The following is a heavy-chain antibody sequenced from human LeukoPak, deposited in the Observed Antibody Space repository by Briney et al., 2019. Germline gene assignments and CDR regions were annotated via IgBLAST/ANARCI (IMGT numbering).Heavy chain of an antibody. V-gene: IGHV3-30*04. CDR3: ARVAVAEFYYFDY. J-gene: IGHJ4*02. D-gene: IGHD6-19*01. CDR1: GFTFSSYA. Sequence: GGSLRLSCAASGFTFSSYAMHWVRQAPGKGLEWVAVISYDGSNKYCADSVKGRFTISRDNSKNTLYLRMNSLRAEDTAVYYCARVAVAEFYYFDYWGQGTLVTVSS. CDR2: ISYDGSNK.